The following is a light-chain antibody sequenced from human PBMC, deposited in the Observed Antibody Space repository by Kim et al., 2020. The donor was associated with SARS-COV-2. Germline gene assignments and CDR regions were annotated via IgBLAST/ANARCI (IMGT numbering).Light chain of an antibody. J-gene: IGKJ1*01. Sequence: DIQMTQSLAPLSASVRDRVTITCRASHNINDSLNWYQVKSAKAPEPLIYGASRLHSVVPSRFSGSGFGTDFTLTIASLQPEDFATYFCQQSYITPWTFGQGTKVDIK. CDR2: GAS. V-gene: IGKV1-39*01. CDR3: QQSYITPWT. CDR1: HNINDS.